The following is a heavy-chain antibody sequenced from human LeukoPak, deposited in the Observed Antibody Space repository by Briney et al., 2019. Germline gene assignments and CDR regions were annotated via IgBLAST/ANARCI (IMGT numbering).Heavy chain of an antibody. CDR2: LTYDGRTG. V-gene: IGHV3-30*18. CDR1: GFTLSRCG. D-gene: IGHD2-8*01. CDR3: VKEQDNGVYRVADY. J-gene: IGHJ4*02. Sequence: GGSLRLSCVASGFTLSRCGMHWVRQAPGKGLEWMGVLTYDGRTGYYGDSVKGRFTISRDTSKNMVFLEMSSLRSDDSAFYYCVKEQDNGVYRVADYWGQGTLVTVSS.